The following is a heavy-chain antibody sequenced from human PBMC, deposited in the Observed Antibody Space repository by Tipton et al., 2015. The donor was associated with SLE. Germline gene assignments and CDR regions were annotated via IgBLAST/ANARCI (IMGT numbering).Heavy chain of an antibody. J-gene: IGHJ3*01. Sequence: LRLSCTVSGGSIRRSSHSWDWIRQLPGKGLEWVGRIYYSGTTYYNPSLKSRVTISRDTSENQFSLNLNSVTAADTATYHRAKFNSSNCFDVWGHGTMVAVSS. CDR3: AKFNSSNCFDV. D-gene: IGHD6-6*01. V-gene: IGHV4-39*07. CDR1: GGSIRRSSHS. CDR2: IYYSGTT.